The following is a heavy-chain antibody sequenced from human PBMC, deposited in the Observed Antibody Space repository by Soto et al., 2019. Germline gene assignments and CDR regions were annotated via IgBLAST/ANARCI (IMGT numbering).Heavy chain of an antibody. Sequence: QVQLVHSGAEVKKPGSSVKVSCKASGGTFSSYAISWVRQAPGQGLEWMGGIIPIFGTANYAQKFQGRVTLTADRSTSTAYMELSSRRSDDTAVYSCEGVDNVGNRRPVVDDYGMDVCGQGTTVKVSS. CDR3: EGVDNVGNRRPVVDDYGMDV. D-gene: IGHD1-1*01. CDR2: IIPIFGTA. J-gene: IGHJ6*01. CDR1: GGTFSSYA. V-gene: IGHV1-69*06.